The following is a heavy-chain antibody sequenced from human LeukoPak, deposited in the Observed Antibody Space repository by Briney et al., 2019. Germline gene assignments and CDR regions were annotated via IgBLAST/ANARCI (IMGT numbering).Heavy chain of an antibody. J-gene: IGHJ3*02. CDR3: ARTLRGAHDAFDI. D-gene: IGHD2-15*01. Sequence: ASETLSLTCAVYGGSFSGYYWSWIRQPPGKGLEWIGEINHSGSTNYNPSLKSQVTISVDTSKNQFSLKLSSVTAADTAVYYCARTLRGAHDAFDIWGQGTMVTVSS. V-gene: IGHV4-34*01. CDR2: INHSGST. CDR1: GGSFSGYY.